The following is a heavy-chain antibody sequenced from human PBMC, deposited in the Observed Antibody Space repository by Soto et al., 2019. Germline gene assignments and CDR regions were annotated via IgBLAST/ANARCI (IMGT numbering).Heavy chain of an antibody. J-gene: IGHJ6*02. Sequence: QVQLVQSGAEVKKPGASVKVSCKASGYTFTSYGISWVRQAPGQGLEWMGWISAYNGNTNYAQKLQGRVTMTTNTSTSTAYMEMRSLRSDDTALYYCERQIAVDGMASHDGMDVGGQGTTVTVSS. D-gene: IGHD6-19*01. CDR3: ERQIAVDGMASHDGMDV. V-gene: IGHV1-18*01. CDR1: GYTFTSYG. CDR2: ISAYNGNT.